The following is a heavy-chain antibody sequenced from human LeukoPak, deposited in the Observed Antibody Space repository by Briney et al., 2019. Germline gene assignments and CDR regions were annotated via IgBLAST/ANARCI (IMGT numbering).Heavy chain of an antibody. CDR1: GFTFSRLA. D-gene: IGHD3-22*01. V-gene: IGHV3-23*01. CDR2: ISASGP. J-gene: IGHJ4*02. CDR3: AKDHESDGYPCLDH. Sequence: PGGSLRLSCAASGFTFSRLAMTWVRQAPGKGLDWVSTISASGPYYADAVRGRFTISRDNSRNTLSLQMDSLRAEDTAVYYCAKDHESDGYPCLDHWGLGTLVTVSS.